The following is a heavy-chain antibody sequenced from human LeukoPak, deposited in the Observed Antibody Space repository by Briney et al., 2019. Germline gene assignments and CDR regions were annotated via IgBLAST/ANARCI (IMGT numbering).Heavy chain of an antibody. J-gene: IGHJ6*03. CDR1: RYTFTSYD. D-gene: IGHD1-26*01. CDR3: ARALAWGGSYYNYYYMDV. CDR2: MNPNSGNT. Sequence: ASVTVSCKASRYTFTSYDINWVRQATGQGREWMGWMNPNSGNTGYAQKFQGRVTMTRNTSISTFYMDLSSLRSEDTAVYYCARALAWGGSYYNYYYMDVWGKGTTITVSS. V-gene: IGHV1-8*01.